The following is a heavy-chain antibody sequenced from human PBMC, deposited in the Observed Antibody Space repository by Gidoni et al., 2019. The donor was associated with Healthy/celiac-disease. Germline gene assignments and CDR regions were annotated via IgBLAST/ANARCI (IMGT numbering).Heavy chain of an antibody. D-gene: IGHD1-26*01. Sequence: QVQLVESGGGVVQPGRSLRLSCAASGFTFSNYGMHWVRQAPGKGLEWVAVISYDGSNKYYADSVKGRFTISRDNSKNTLYLQMNSLRAEDTAVYYCAKGAYSGSFYFDYWGQGTLVTVSS. CDR1: GFTFSNYG. CDR3: AKGAYSGSFYFDY. CDR2: ISYDGSNK. J-gene: IGHJ4*02. V-gene: IGHV3-30*18.